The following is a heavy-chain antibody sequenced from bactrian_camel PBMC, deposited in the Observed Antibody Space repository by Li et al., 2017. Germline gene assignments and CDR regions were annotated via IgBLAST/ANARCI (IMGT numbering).Heavy chain of an antibody. CDR1: LDTIGRRC. CDR3: AAVSGY. V-gene: IGHV3S25*01. J-gene: IGHJ6*01. Sequence: QLVESGGGLVQPGGFLRLSCVMSLDTIGRRCVAWFRQAPGKEREGLAAIYGSGGGTYYARSVKGRFTISQDGAKNTVYLQMNSLKPEDTAVYYCAAVSGYWGQGTQVTVS. CDR2: IYGSGGGT.